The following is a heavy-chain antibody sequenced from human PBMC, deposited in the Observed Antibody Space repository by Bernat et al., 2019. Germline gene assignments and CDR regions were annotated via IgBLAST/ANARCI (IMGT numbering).Heavy chain of an antibody. CDR3: AKEGYDFWSGYYRVFNWLDP. CDR1: GISFSSYG. V-gene: IGHV3-30*18. J-gene: IGHJ5*02. D-gene: IGHD3-3*01. CDR2: ISSDGSNK. Sequence: QVQLVESGGGVVQPGRSLRLSCAASGISFSSYGMHWVRQASGKGLEWVALISSDGSNKYYADSVKGRFTISRDNSKNTLYLQMNSLRAEDTAVYYCAKEGYDFWSGYYRVFNWLDPWGQGTLVTVSS.